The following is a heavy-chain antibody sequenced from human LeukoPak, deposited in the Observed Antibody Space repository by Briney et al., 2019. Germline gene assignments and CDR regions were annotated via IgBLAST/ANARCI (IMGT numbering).Heavy chain of an antibody. CDR3: AKAGASDKYGIDV. Sequence: GGSLRLSCVASGVTHSDYAMTWVRRAPGKGLERVSAISNTGGSTYYADSVKGRFTISRDKSKNRMYLQMNSLRHNDTATYYCAKAGASDKYGIDVWGQGTTVIVSS. D-gene: IGHD4/OR15-4a*01. CDR1: GVTHSDYA. CDR2: ISNTGGST. V-gene: IGHV3-23*01. J-gene: IGHJ6*02.